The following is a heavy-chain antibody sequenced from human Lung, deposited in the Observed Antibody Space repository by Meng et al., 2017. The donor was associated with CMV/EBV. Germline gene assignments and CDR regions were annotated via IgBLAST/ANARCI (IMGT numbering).Heavy chain of an antibody. CDR2: ISYDGSNK. CDR3: ARGQWHSLDY. V-gene: IGHV3-30-3*01. Sequence: QGQLVVAGGGGAQPGRSLRLSCAASGFTFSSHAMDWVRQAPGKGLEWVAVISYDGSNKYYADSVKGRFTISRDNSKNTLYLQMNSLRAEDTAVYYCARGQWHSLDYWGQGTLVTVSS. CDR1: GFTFSSHA. D-gene: IGHD6-19*01. J-gene: IGHJ4*02.